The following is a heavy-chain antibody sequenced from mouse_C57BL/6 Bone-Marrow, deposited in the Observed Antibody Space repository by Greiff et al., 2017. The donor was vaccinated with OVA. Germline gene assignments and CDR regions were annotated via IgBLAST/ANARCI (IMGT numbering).Heavy chain of an antibody. J-gene: IGHJ1*03. CDR3: ASLITTVVARGGDWYFDV. D-gene: IGHD1-1*01. Sequence: QVQLQQSGPELVKPGASVKISCKASGYAFSSSWMNWVKQRPGQGLEWIGRIYPGDGDTNYNGKFKGKATLTADKSSSTAYMQLSSLTSEDSAVYFCASLITTVVARGGDWYFDVWGTGTTVTVSS. V-gene: IGHV1-82*01. CDR2: IYPGDGDT. CDR1: GYAFSSSW.